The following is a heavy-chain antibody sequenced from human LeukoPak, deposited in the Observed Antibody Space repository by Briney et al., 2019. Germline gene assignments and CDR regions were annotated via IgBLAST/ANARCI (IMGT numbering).Heavy chain of an antibody. CDR1: GFTFDDYG. D-gene: IGHD3-22*01. Sequence: PGGSLRLSCAASGFTFDDYGMSWVRQAPGKGLEWVSAISGSGDNTFYADSVKGRFTISRDNSRNTLYLHMNSLRADDTAIYYCAKDRTTMTNYFDYWGQGTLVTVSS. V-gene: IGHV3-23*01. CDR3: AKDRTTMTNYFDY. CDR2: ISGSGDNT. J-gene: IGHJ4*02.